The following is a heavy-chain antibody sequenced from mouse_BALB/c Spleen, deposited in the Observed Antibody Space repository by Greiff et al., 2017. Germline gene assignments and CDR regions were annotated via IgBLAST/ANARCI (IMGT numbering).Heavy chain of an antibody. CDR2: IDPANGNT. V-gene: IGHV14-3*02. J-gene: IGHJ1*01. Sequence: EVKLQQSGAELVKPGASVKLSCTASGFNIKDTYMHWVKQRPEQGLEWIGRIDPANGNTKYDPKFQGKATITADTSSNTAYLQLSSLTSEDTAVYYCARYGYRYDGYFDVWGAGTTVTVSS. D-gene: IGHD2-14*01. CDR3: ARYGYRYDGYFDV. CDR1: GFNIKDTY.